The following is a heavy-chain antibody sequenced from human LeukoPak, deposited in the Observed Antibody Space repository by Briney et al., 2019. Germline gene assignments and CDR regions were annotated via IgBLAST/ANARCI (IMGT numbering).Heavy chain of an antibody. CDR1: GGTFSSYA. Sequence: SVKVSCKASGGTFSSYAISWVRQAPGQGLEWMGGIIPIFGTANYAQKFQGRVTITADESTSTAYMELSSLRSEDTAVYYCARGASGYSGYDFQDPHFDYWGQGTLVTVSS. V-gene: IGHV1-69*13. J-gene: IGHJ4*02. CDR3: ARGASGYSGYDFQDPHFDY. D-gene: IGHD5-12*01. CDR2: IIPIFGTA.